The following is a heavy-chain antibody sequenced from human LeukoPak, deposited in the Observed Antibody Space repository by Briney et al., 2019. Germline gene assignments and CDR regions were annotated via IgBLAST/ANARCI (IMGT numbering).Heavy chain of an antibody. CDR3: ASTLWYSSPFDY. CDR2: IYHSGST. D-gene: IGHD6-19*01. Sequence: PSGTLSLTCAVSGGSISSSNWWSWVGKPPGKGLGWIGEIYHSGSTNYNPSLKSRVTISVDKSKNQFSLKLSSVTAADTAVYYCASTLWYSSPFDYWGQGTLVTVSS. J-gene: IGHJ4*02. CDR1: GGSISSSNW. V-gene: IGHV4-4*02.